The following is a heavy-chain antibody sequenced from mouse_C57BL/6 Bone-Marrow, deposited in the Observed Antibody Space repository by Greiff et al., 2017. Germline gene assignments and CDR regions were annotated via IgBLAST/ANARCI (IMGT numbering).Heavy chain of an antibody. CDR3: ARRYYYGSTHWYFDV. J-gene: IGHJ1*03. CDR1: GYTFTSYG. D-gene: IGHD1-1*01. CDR2: IYPRSGNT. Sequence: VQLQQSGAELARPGASVKLSCKASGYTFTSYGISWVKQRTGQGLEWIGEIYPRSGNTYYNEKFKGKATLTADKSSSTAYMELRSLTSEDSAVYVCARRYYYGSTHWYFDVWGTGTTVTVSS. V-gene: IGHV1-81*01.